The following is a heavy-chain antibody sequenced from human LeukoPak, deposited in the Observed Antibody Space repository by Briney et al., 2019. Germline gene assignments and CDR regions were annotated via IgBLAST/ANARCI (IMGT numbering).Heavy chain of an antibody. CDR3: ARGYTIFGAVRFDP. D-gene: IGHD3-3*01. V-gene: IGHV3-20*04. CDR1: GFTFDDYG. Sequence: GGSLRLSCAASGFTFDDYGMSWVRQAPGKGLEWVSGINWNGGSTGYADSVKGRFTISRDNAKNSLYLQMNSLRAEDTALYYCARGYTIFGAVRFDPWGQGTLVTVSS. J-gene: IGHJ5*02. CDR2: INWNGGST.